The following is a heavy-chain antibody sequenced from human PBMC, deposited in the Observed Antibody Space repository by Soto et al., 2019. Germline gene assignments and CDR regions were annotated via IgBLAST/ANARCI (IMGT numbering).Heavy chain of an antibody. CDR3: ARDLALFIAAAGPQGDY. V-gene: IGHV1-18*01. CDR2: ISAYNGNT. CDR1: GYTFTSYG. D-gene: IGHD6-13*01. J-gene: IGHJ4*02. Sequence: QVQLVQSGAEVKKPGASVKVSCKASGYTFTSYGISWVRQAPGQGLEWMGGISAYNGNTNYAQKLQARVTMNTDTSTTTAYMELRSLRSDDPAVYYCARDLALFIAAAGPQGDYWGQGTLVTVSS.